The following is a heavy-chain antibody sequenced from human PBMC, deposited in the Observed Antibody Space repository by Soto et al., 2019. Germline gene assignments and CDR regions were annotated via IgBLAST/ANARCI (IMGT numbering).Heavy chain of an antibody. CDR3: ARGAGSGSDYYYYYGMDV. CDR1: GGSISSGGYS. CDR2: IYHSGST. J-gene: IGHJ6*02. Sequence: SETLSLTCAVSGGSISSGGYSWSWIRQPPXKGLEWIGYIYHSGSTYYNPSLKSRVTISVDRSKNQFSLKLSSVTAADTAVYYCARGAGSGSDYYYYYGMDVWGQGPTVTVSS. D-gene: IGHD3-10*01. V-gene: IGHV4-30-2*01.